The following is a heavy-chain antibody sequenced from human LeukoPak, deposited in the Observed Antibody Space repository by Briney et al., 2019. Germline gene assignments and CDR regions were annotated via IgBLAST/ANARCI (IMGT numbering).Heavy chain of an antibody. V-gene: IGHV4-34*01. Sequence: SETLSLTCGVYGGSFSGYYCSWIRHFPGKGLQWIGEISHSEGTNSNPSLKSRVTISVDTSKNQFSLKLNSVTAADTAVYYCARGTDAYKLGNIWGQGMLVTVSS. CDR1: GGSFSGYY. J-gene: IGHJ4*02. CDR2: ISHSEGT. CDR3: ARGTDAYKLGNI. D-gene: IGHD5-24*01.